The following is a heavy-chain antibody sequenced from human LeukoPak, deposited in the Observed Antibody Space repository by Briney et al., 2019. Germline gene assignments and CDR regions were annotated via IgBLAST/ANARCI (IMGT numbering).Heavy chain of an antibody. Sequence: GGSLRLSCAASGFTFDDYGMSWVRQAPGKGLEWVSGINWNGGSTGYADSVKGRFTTSRDNAKNSLYLQMNSLRAEDTAVYYCARDSKGGDSSGYYPIDYWGQGALVTVSS. D-gene: IGHD3-22*01. J-gene: IGHJ4*02. CDR1: GFTFDDYG. CDR3: ARDSKGGDSSGYYPIDY. V-gene: IGHV3-20*04. CDR2: INWNGGST.